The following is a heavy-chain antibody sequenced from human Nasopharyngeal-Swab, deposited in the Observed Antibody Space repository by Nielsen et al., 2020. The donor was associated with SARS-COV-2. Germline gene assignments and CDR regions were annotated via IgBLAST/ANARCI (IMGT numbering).Heavy chain of an antibody. CDR1: GGSISSSSYY. J-gene: IGHJ4*02. D-gene: IGHD4-11*01. V-gene: IGHV4-39*01. CDR3: ARHPTTAFDY. CDR2: IYYSGST. Sequence: SCTVSGGSISSSSYYWGWIRQPPGKGLEWIGSIYYSGSTYYNPSLKSRVTISVDTSKNQFSLKLSSVTAADPAVYYCARHPTTAFDYWGQGTLVTVSS.